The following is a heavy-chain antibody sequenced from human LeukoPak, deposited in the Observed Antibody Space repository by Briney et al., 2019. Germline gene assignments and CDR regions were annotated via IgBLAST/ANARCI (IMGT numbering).Heavy chain of an antibody. CDR1: GFSLSTSGVG. Sequence: SGPTLVNPTQTLTLTCTFAGFSLSTSGVGVGWIRQPPGKALEWLALIYWNDDKRYSPSLKSRLTITKDTSKNQLVLTMTNMDPVDTATYYCAHRHWNDPSDAFDIWGQGTMVTVSS. J-gene: IGHJ3*02. D-gene: IGHD1-1*01. CDR2: IYWNDDK. V-gene: IGHV2-5*01. CDR3: AHRHWNDPSDAFDI.